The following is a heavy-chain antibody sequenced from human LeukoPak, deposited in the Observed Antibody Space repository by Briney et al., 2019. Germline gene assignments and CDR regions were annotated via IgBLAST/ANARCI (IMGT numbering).Heavy chain of an antibody. D-gene: IGHD3-22*01. V-gene: IGHV3-11*04. CDR3: VRGPDYYYDSSGSFDY. J-gene: IGHJ4*01. Sequence: GGSLRLSCAVSGFTFSDHYFAWIRQAQGKGLEWISYISNSANTIYYADSVRGRFTISRDNAKNSLFLQMNSLRVEDTAVYYCVRGPDYYYDSSGSFDYWGHGTLVTVSS. CDR2: ISNSANTI. CDR1: GFTFSDHY.